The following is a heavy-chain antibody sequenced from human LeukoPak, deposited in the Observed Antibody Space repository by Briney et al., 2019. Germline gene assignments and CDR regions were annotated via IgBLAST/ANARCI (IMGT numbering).Heavy chain of an antibody. V-gene: IGHV3-72*01. CDR2: TRNKANSYTT. J-gene: IGHJ4*02. D-gene: IGHD1-26*01. CDR3: ARVAEGSYYAY. Sequence: GGSLRLSCAASGFTFSDHYMDWVRQAPGKGLEWVGRTRNKANSYTTEYAASVKGRFTISRDDSKNSLYLQMNSLKTEDTAVYYCARVAEGSYYAYWGQGTLVTVSS. CDR1: GFTFSDHY.